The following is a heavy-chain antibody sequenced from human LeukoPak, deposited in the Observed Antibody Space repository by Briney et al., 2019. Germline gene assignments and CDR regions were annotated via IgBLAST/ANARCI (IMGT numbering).Heavy chain of an antibody. J-gene: IGHJ4*02. D-gene: IGHD3-22*01. Sequence: SETLSLTCTVSDDSISHGGYYWSWIRQPPGKGLEWIGEINHSGSTNYNPSLKSRVTISVDTTKKQFSLKLSSVTAADTAVYYCATYYFGSSGPKKNYWGQGTLVTVSS. V-gene: IGHV4-34*01. CDR2: INHSGST. CDR3: ATYYFGSSGPKKNY. CDR1: DDSISHGGYY.